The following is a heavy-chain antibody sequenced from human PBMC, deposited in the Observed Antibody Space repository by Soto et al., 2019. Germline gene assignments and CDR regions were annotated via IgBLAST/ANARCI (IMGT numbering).Heavy chain of an antibody. CDR2: IYHNGVT. V-gene: IGHV4-4*02. CDR1: GGSISSSNW. CDR3: ATEGGVVDANWFGP. Sequence: SETLSLTCAVSGGSISSSNWWSWVRQPPGKGLEWIGEIYHNGVTNYNPSLKSRVTISIDKSKNQFSLNLNSMTAADTAVYYCATEGGVVDANWFGPWGQGTLVTVSS. D-gene: IGHD3-22*01. J-gene: IGHJ5*02.